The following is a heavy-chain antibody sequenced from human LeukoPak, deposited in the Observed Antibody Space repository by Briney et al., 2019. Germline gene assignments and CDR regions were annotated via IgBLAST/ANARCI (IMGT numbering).Heavy chain of an antibody. CDR2: IYYSGST. V-gene: IGHV4-39*07. J-gene: IGHJ4*02. D-gene: IGHD3-10*01. CDR1: GGSISSSSYY. CDR3: ARVKGVWFGELLGIDY. Sequence: SETLSLTCTVSGGSISSSSYYWGWIRQPPGKGLEWIGSIYYSGSTYYNPSLKSRVTISVDTSKNQFSLKLSSVTAADTAVYHCARVKGVWFGELLGIDYWGQGTLVTVSS.